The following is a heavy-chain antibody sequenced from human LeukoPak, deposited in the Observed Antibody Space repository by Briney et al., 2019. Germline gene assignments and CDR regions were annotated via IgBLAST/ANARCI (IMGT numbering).Heavy chain of an antibody. Sequence: ASVKVSCKASGYTFTGYYMHWVRQAPGQGLEWMGWINPNSGGTNYAQKFQGRVTMTRDTSISTAYMELSRLRSDDTAVYYCARVMAYGSGSYPLRDYYYYYMDVWGKGTTVTISS. V-gene: IGHV1-2*02. CDR1: GYTFTGYY. CDR3: ARVMAYGSGSYPLRDYYYYYMDV. D-gene: IGHD3-10*01. J-gene: IGHJ6*03. CDR2: INPNSGGT.